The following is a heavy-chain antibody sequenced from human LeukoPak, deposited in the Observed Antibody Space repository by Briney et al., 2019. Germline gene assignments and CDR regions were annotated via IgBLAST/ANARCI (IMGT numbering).Heavy chain of an antibody. CDR2: INPNSGGT. J-gene: IGHJ6*03. D-gene: IGHD5-12*01. V-gene: IGHV1-2*06. CDR3: ARGNHGRGGRGYSGYENYYYYYMDV. CDR1: GYTFTGYY. Sequence: VASVKVSCKASGYTFTGYYMHWVRQAPGQGLEWMGRINPNSGGTNYAQKFQGRVTMTRDTSISTAYMELSRLRSEDTAVYYCARGNHGRGGRGYSGYENYYYYYMDVWGKGTTVTVSS.